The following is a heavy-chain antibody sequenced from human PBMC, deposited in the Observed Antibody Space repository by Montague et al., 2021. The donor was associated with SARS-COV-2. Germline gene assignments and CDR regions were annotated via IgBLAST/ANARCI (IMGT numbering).Heavy chain of an antibody. CDR1: GFSFSTSGVG. CDR2: XXWXXXK. Sequence: PALVKPTQTLTLTCTFSGFSFSTSGVGVGWIRQPPGKALEWLAXXXWXXXKRXSPSLKSRLTITKDTSKNQVVLTMTNMDPVDTATYYCAHRGDLWVGPYFDYWGQGTLVTVSS. V-gene: IGHV2-5*02. J-gene: IGHJ4*02. D-gene: IGHD2-21*02. CDR3: AHRGDLWVGPYFDY.